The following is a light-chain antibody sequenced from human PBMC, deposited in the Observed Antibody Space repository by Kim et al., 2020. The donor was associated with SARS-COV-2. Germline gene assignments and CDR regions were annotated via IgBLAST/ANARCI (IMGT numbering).Light chain of an antibody. CDR2: GKK. J-gene: IGLJ3*02. Sequence: ALGQIVRITCQGNSLRNYYADWVQQKPGQAPVLVIYGKKNRPSGIPDRFSGSSSGDTASLTITGAQAEDEAVYYCSSRDTSGHLWVFGGGTQLTVL. CDR1: SLRNYY. V-gene: IGLV3-19*01. CDR3: SSRDTSGHLWV.